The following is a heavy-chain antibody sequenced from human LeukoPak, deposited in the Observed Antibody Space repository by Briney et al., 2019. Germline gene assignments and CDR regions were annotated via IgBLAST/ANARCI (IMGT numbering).Heavy chain of an antibody. CDR3: AELGITMIGGV. CDR2: ISSSGSTI. CDR1: GFTFSSYE. V-gene: IGHV3-48*03. D-gene: IGHD3-10*02. Sequence: GGSLRLSCAASGFTFSSYEMNWVRQAPGKGLEWVSYISSSGSTIYYADSVKGRFTISRDNAKNSLYLQMNSLRAEDTAVYYCAELGITMIGGVWGKGTPFTISS. J-gene: IGHJ6*04.